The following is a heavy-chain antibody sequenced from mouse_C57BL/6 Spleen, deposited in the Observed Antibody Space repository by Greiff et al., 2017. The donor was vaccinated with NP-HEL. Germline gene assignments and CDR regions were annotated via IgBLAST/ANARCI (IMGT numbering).Heavy chain of an antibody. CDR2: INPNNGGT. V-gene: IGHV1-26*01. J-gene: IGHJ2*01. D-gene: IGHD1-1*01. CDR1: GYTFTDYY. Sequence: EVQLQQSGPELVKPGASVKISCKASGYTFTDYYMNWVKQSHGKSLEWIGDINPNNGGTSYNQKFKGKATLTVDKSSSTAYMERRSLTSEDSAVYYCARCYGSSYDYFDYWGQGTTLTVSS. CDR3: ARCYGSSYDYFDY.